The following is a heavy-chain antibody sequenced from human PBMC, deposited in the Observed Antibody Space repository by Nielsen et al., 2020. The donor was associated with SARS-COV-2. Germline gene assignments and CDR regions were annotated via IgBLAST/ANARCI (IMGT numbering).Heavy chain of an antibody. Sequence: SETLSLTCIVSGGSITTGSHYWSWIRQPPGKGLEWIGYIFYRGNTNYNPSLKSRVTISVDTSKNQFSLKVNSVTVADTAVYYCVRIDMATISVDYWGRGTLVTVSS. J-gene: IGHJ4*02. CDR3: VRIDMATISVDY. CDR1: GGSITTGSHY. D-gene: IGHD5-24*01. V-gene: IGHV4-61*01. CDR2: IFYRGNT.